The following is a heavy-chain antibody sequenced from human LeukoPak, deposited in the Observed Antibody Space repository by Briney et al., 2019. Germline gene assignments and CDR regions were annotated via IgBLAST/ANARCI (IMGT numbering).Heavy chain of an antibody. Sequence: ASVKVSCKASGYTFTSYGISWVRQAPGQGLEWMGWISAYNGNTNYAQKLQGRVTMTTDTSTSTAYMELRSLRSDDTAVYYCARAPAPTVTTAYFDYWGQGTLVTVSS. CDR2: ISAYNGNT. D-gene: IGHD4-17*01. V-gene: IGHV1-18*01. J-gene: IGHJ4*02. CDR3: ARAPAPTVTTAYFDY. CDR1: GYTFTSYG.